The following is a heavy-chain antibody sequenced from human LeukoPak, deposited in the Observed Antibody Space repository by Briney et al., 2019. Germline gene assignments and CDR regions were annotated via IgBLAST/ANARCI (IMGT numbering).Heavy chain of an antibody. CDR3: AGSVSYYDSSGYLDY. J-gene: IGHJ4*02. CDR2: IYYSGST. CDR1: GGSVSSGSYY. V-gene: IGHV4-61*01. D-gene: IGHD3-22*01. Sequence: SDTLSLTCTVSGGSVSSGSYYWSWIRQPPGKGLEWIGYIYYSGSTNYNPSLKSRVTISVDTSKNQFSLKLSSVTAADTAVYYCAGSVSYYDSSGYLDYWGQGTLVTVSS.